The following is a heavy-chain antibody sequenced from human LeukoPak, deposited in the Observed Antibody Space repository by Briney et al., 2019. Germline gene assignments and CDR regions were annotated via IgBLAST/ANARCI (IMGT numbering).Heavy chain of an antibody. Sequence: SETLSLTCAVYGGSFRGYYWTWIRQPPGKGLEWIGEITHSGSTNYNPSLKSRVTISVDTSKNQFSLKLSSVTAADTAVYYCARGYCSSTSCYHIGNWFDPWGQGTLVTVSS. CDR1: GGSFRGYY. V-gene: IGHV4-34*01. J-gene: IGHJ5*02. CDR2: ITHSGST. CDR3: ARGYCSSTSCYHIGNWFDP. D-gene: IGHD2-2*01.